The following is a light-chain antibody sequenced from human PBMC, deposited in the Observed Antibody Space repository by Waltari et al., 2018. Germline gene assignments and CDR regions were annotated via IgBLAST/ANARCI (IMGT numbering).Light chain of an antibody. V-gene: IGKV3-15*01. CDR2: RAS. J-gene: IGKJ1*01. CDR1: QSASTS. Sequence: ELVMTQSPATLSVSPGERASLSSRASQSASTSLAWYQQTPGQAPRLLTYRASTRAAGIPDRFSGSGSGTEFTLTISSLQSEDSAIYYCQQYNIWPWTFGQGTKVDIK. CDR3: QQYNIWPWT.